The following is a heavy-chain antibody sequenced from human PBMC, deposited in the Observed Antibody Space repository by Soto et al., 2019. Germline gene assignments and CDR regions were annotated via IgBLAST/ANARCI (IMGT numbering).Heavy chain of an antibody. CDR1: GFTFSSYA. CDR3: AKFFVETGGSSGWPWTFHY. J-gene: IGHJ4*02. D-gene: IGHD6-25*01. V-gene: IGHV3-23*01. Sequence: EVQLLESGGGLVQPGRSLRLSCAASGFTFSSYAMSWVRQAPGKGLEWVSAISGSGGTTYYAASVKGGFSISRDNTKNTLLLQINSLRAEDTAVYYCAKFFVETGGSSGWPWTFHYWGQGTLVTVSS. CDR2: ISGSGGTT.